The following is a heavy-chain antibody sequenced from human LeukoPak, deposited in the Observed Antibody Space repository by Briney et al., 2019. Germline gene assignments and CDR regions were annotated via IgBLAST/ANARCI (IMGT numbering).Heavy chain of an antibody. D-gene: IGHD2/OR15-2a*01. J-gene: IGHJ4*02. Sequence: SETLSLTCSVSGDSISTTAYSWGWIRQPPGGGRDWLGFIFYTESTYDSPSLGSRVTLSLDTSKNQFSLKLSSVTAADTALYFCARVSRGGEGVDYYFDHWGQGTLVTVSS. V-gene: IGHV4-39*07. CDR2: IFYTEST. CDR3: ARVSRGGEGVDYYFDH. CDR1: GDSISTTAYS.